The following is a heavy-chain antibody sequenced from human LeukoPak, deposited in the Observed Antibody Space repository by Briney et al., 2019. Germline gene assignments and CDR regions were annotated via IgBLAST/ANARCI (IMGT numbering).Heavy chain of an antibody. D-gene: IGHD3-22*01. CDR2: ISRSSSYI. CDR3: ARDQDSSGSFDY. J-gene: IGHJ4*02. Sequence: PGGSLRLSCAASGFTFSSYSMNWVRQAPGKGLEWVSSISRSSSYIYYADSVKGRFTISRDNAKNSLYLQMNSLRAEDTAVYYCARDQDSSGSFDYWGQGTLVTVSS. V-gene: IGHV3-21*04. CDR1: GFTFSSYS.